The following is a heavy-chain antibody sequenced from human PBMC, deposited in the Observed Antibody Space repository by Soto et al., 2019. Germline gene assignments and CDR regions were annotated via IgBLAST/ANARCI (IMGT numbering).Heavy chain of an antibody. V-gene: IGHV3-30-3*01. Sequence: QVQLVESGGGVVQPGRSLRLSCVASGSTFSNYAIHWVRQAPGKGLEWVAVTSYGGSNQHYADSVKGRFTISTDNSKNTLYLQMNSLTAEDTAVYYCGSPREGCWGQGTLVTVSS. CDR2: TSYGGSNQ. CDR1: GSTFSNYA. D-gene: IGHD6-19*01. J-gene: IGHJ4*02. CDR3: GSPREGC.